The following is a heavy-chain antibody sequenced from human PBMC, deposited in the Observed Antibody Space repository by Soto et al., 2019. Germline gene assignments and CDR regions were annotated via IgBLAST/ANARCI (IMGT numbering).Heavy chain of an antibody. CDR3: ARDRWQGATSAYYYYGMDV. J-gene: IGHJ6*02. CDR1: GGTFSSYA. Sequence: GASVKVSCKASGGTFSSYAISWVRQAPGQGLEWMGGIIPIFGTANYAQKFQGRVTITADESTSTAYMELSSLRSEDTAVYYCARDRWQGATSAYYYYGMDVWGRGTTVTVSS. D-gene: IGHD5-12*01. CDR2: IIPIFGTA. V-gene: IGHV1-69*13.